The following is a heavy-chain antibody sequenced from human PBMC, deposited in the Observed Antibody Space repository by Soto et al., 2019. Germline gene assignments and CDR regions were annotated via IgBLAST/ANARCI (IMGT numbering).Heavy chain of an antibody. CDR2: IYYSGST. CDR3: AREGAYDYVWGSYRSWFDP. D-gene: IGHD3-16*02. Sequence: SETLSLTCTVSGDSIFNGDYYWSWIRQPPGKGLEWIGYIYYSGSTSYNSSLKSRVTISIDTSKNQFSLKLDSVTAADTAVYYCAREGAYDYVWGSYRSWFDPWGQGTLVTVSS. J-gene: IGHJ5*02. CDR1: GDSIFNGDYY. V-gene: IGHV4-30-4*01.